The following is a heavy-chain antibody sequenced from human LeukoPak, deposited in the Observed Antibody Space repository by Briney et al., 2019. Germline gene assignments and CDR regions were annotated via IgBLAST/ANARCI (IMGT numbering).Heavy chain of an antibody. Sequence: PGGSLKLSCAASGFTFSGSAMHWVRQASGKGLEWVGRIRSKANSYATAYAASVKGRFTISRDDSKNTAYLQMNSLKTEDTAVCYCTRLFGVDYWGQGTLVTVSS. CDR3: TRLFGVDY. CDR1: GFTFSGSA. CDR2: IRSKANSYAT. J-gene: IGHJ4*02. D-gene: IGHD3-10*02. V-gene: IGHV3-73*01.